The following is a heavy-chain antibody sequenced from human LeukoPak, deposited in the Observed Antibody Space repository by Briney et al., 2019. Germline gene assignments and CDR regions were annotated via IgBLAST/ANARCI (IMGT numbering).Heavy chain of an antibody. J-gene: IGHJ6*02. V-gene: IGHV1-2*02. CDR2: INPNSGGT. D-gene: IGHD6-13*01. CDR3: ARAGSGVPYSSSLMDV. Sequence: GASVKVSCKASGYTFTGYYLHWVRQAPGQGLEWMGWINPNSGGTNYAQTFQGRVTMTRDTSISTAYMELSRLRSDDTAVYYCARAGSGVPYSSSLMDVWGQGTTVTVSS. CDR1: GYTFTGYY.